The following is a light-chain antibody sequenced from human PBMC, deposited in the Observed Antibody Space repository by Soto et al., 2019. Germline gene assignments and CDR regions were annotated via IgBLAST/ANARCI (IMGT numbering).Light chain of an antibody. CDR1: QSVSSSY. J-gene: IGKJ2*01. CDR3: PQYGSSPPYT. Sequence: EIVLTQSPATLSLSPGERATLSCGASQSVSSSYLAWYQQKPGLAPRLLIYDASSRATGIPDRFSGSGSGPDFTLTISRLEPEDFAVYYCPQYGSSPPYTFGQGTKLEIK. CDR2: DAS. V-gene: IGKV3D-20*01.